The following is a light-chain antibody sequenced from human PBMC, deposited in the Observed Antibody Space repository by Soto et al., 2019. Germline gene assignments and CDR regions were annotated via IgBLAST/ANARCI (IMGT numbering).Light chain of an antibody. CDR2: DNN. V-gene: IGLV1-51*01. CDR1: SSNIGNNY. CDR3: GTWDSSLSAGGYV. Sequence: QSVLTQPPSVSAAPGQKATISCSGSSSNIGNNYVSWYQQLPGTAPKLLIYDNNKRPSGIPDRFSGSKSGTSATLGITGLQTGDEADYYCGTWDSSLSAGGYVFGTGNKVTVL. J-gene: IGLJ1*01.